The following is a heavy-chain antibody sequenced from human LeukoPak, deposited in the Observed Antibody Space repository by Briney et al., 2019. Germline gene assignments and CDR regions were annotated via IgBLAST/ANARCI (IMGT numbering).Heavy chain of an antibody. D-gene: IGHD5-12*01. CDR3: ATAGPFRRGQDY. V-gene: IGHV1-69*13. CDR2: IIPIFGTA. CDR1: GYTFTGYY. J-gene: IGHJ4*02. Sequence: SVKVSCKASGYTFTGYYMHWVRQAPGQGLEWMGGIIPIFGTANYAQKFQGRVTITADESTSTAYMELSSLRSEDTAVYYCATAGPFRRGQDYWGQGTLVTVSS.